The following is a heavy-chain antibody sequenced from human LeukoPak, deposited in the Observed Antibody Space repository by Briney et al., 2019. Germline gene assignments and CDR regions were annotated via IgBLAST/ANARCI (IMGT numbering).Heavy chain of an antibody. CDR3: ARSKSPADLSGGYDWVH. J-gene: IGHJ4*02. CDR2: ISAYNGNT. D-gene: IGHD5-12*01. CDR1: GYTFTSYG. Sequence: ASVKVSCKASGYTFTSYGISWVRQAPGQGLEWMGWISAYNGNTNYAQKLQGRVTMTTDTSTSTAYMELRSLRSDDTAVYYCARSKSPADLSGGYDWVHWGQGTLVTVSS. V-gene: IGHV1-18*01.